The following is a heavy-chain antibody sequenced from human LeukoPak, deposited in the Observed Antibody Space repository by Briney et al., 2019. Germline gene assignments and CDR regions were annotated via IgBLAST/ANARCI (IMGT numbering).Heavy chain of an antibody. J-gene: IGHJ2*01. Sequence: PSETLSLTCTVSGASISSYYWGWIRQPPGKGLEWIGYIYYSGSTNYNPSLKSRITISIDTSQNQFSLKLSSVTAADTAVYYCARGGAPTTVTAGYFDLRGRGTLDTVSS. V-gene: IGHV4-59*01. CDR2: IYYSGST. CDR3: ARGGAPTTVTAGYFDL. D-gene: IGHD4-17*01. CDR1: GASISSYY.